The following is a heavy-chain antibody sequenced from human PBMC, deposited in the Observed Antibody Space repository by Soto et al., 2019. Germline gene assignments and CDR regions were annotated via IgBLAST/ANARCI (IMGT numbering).Heavy chain of an antibody. Sequence: QLQLQESGSRLVKPSQTLSLTCAVSGGSISSGGYSWSWIRQPPGKGLEWIGYIYHSGSTYYNPSLKSRVTISVDRSKNQFSLKLSSVTAADTAVYYCGRVPGPWGQATLVTVSS. CDR3: GRVPGP. D-gene: IGHD7-27*01. CDR2: IYHSGST. V-gene: IGHV4-30-2*01. J-gene: IGHJ5*02. CDR1: GGSISSGGYS.